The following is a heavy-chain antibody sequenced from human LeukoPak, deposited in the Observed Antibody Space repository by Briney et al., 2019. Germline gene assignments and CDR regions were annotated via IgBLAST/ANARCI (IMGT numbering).Heavy chain of an antibody. Sequence: ASVKVSCKASGYTFTSYYMHWVRQAPGQGLEWMGIINPSGGSTSYAQKFQGRVTMTRDTSTSTVYMELSSLSSEDTAVYYCARDPSRRDGYREGWYFDLWGRGTLVTVSS. D-gene: IGHD5-24*01. V-gene: IGHV1-46*01. J-gene: IGHJ2*01. CDR2: INPSGGST. CDR3: ARDPSRRDGYREGWYFDL. CDR1: GYTFTSYY.